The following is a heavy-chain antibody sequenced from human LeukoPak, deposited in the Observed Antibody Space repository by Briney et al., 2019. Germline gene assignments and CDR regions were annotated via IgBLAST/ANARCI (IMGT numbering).Heavy chain of an antibody. V-gene: IGHV4-59*08. CDR2: IYYSGST. J-gene: IGHJ6*02. D-gene: IGHD3-10*01. CDR1: GGSISSYY. CDR3: ARQGSGAGYYGMDV. Sequence: SETLSLTCTVSGGSISSYYWSWIRQPPGKGLEWIGYIYYSGSTNYNPSLKSRVTISVDTSKNQFSLKLSSVTAADTAVYYCARQGSGAGYYGMDVWGQGTAVTVSS.